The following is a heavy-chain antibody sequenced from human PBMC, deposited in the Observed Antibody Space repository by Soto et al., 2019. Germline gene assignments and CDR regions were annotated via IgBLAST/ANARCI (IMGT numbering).Heavy chain of an antibody. V-gene: IGHV3-74*01. D-gene: IGHD3-3*01. CDR2: IGPEGNSP. Sequence: GGSLRLSCVASEVTFRGDWGHWVRQAPEKGLVWVSRIGPEGNSPFYADSVKGRFSISRDNAKNTAYLQMNSLKTEDTAVYYCTRHTPDLGLRFPKGFDPWGQGTLVPVS. J-gene: IGHJ5*02. CDR1: EVTFRGDW. CDR3: TRHTPDLGLRFPKGFDP.